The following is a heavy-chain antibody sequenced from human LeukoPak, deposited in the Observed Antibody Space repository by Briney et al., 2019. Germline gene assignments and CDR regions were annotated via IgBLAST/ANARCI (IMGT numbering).Heavy chain of an antibody. CDR3: ATQRRIFGVVRVYYFDY. J-gene: IGHJ4*02. CDR1: GYTFTSYY. Sequence: ASVKVSCKASGYTFTSYYMHWVRQAPGQGLEWMGIINPSGGSTSYAQKFQGRVTMTRDMSTSTVYMELSSLRSEDTAVYYCATQRRIFGVVRVYYFDYWGQGTLVTVSS. V-gene: IGHV1-46*01. D-gene: IGHD3-3*01. CDR2: INPSGGST.